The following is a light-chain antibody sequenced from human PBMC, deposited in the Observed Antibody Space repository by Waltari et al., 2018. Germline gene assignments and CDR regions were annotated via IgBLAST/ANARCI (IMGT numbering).Light chain of an antibody. CDR2: RDN. V-gene: IGLV3-25*03. J-gene: IGLJ1*01. Sequence: SYELPQPPSVSVSPGQTARISCSGDTFPKQFASWYQQKPGQAPVLVIFRDNERPAGIPERFSGSSSGTTVMLTINGVQAEDEADYYCQSPDSSGTYVFGTGTKVTVL. CDR1: TFPKQF. CDR3: QSPDSSGTYV.